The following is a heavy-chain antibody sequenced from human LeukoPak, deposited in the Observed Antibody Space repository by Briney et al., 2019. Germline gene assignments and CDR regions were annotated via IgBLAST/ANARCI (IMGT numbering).Heavy chain of an antibody. V-gene: IGHV3-23*01. CDR2: ISGSGGAA. D-gene: IGHD1-26*01. J-gene: IGHJ4*02. Sequence: GGSLRLSCAASGFTFSSSPMNWVRQAPGKGLEWVSVISGSGGAAFYGDSVQGRFTISRDNSRDTLYLQMNSLTAEDTAVYYCGKYVQTSVGANDYWGQGTLVTVSS. CDR1: GFTFSSSP. CDR3: GKYVQTSVGANDY.